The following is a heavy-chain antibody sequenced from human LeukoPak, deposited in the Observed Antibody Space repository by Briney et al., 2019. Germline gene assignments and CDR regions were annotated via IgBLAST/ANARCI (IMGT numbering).Heavy chain of an antibody. CDR3: ARAPSYDFWSGYFDY. Sequence: SETLSLTCAVSGYSISSGYYWGWIRQPPGKGLEWIGSIYHSGSTHYNPSLKSRVTISVGTSKNQFSLKLSSVTAADTAVYYCARAPSYDFWSGYFDYWGQGTLVTVSS. CDR1: GYSISSGYY. D-gene: IGHD3-3*01. J-gene: IGHJ4*02. CDR2: IYHSGST. V-gene: IGHV4-38-2*01.